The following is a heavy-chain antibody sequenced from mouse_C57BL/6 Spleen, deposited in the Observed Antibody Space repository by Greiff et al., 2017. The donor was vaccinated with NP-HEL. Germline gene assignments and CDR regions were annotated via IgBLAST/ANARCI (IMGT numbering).Heavy chain of an antibody. CDR2: IDPSDSYT. CDR3: ARSQKFYYYGSSFDY. V-gene: IGHV1-50*01. J-gene: IGHJ2*01. Sequence: QVQLQQPGAELVKPGASVKLSCKASGYTFTSYWMQWVKQRPGQGLEWIGEIDPSDSYTNYNQKFKGKATLTVDTSSSTAYMQLSSLTSEDYAVYYYARSQKFYYYGSSFDYWGQGTTLTVSS. D-gene: IGHD1-1*01. CDR1: GYTFTSYW.